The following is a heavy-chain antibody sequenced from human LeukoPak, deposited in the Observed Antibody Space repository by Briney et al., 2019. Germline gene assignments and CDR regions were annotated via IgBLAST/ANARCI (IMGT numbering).Heavy chain of an antibody. CDR3: ARGITVAALDS. J-gene: IGHJ4*02. CDR2: IYYSGST. Sequence: SETLSLTCTVSGGSISSGDYYWSWIRHPPGKGLEWIGYIYYSGSTYYNPSLKSRVTISVDTSKNQFSLKLSSVTAADTAVYYCARGITVAALDSWGQGTLVTVSS. V-gene: IGHV4-30-4*01. CDR1: GGSISSGDYY. D-gene: IGHD6-19*01.